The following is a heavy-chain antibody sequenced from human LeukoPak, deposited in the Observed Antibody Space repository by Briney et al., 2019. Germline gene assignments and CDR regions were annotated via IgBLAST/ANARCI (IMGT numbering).Heavy chain of an antibody. J-gene: IGHJ3*02. D-gene: IGHD6-19*01. CDR3: ARGGRGIAVAGTIAFGI. V-gene: IGHV4-61*01. CDR1: GGSVSSGSYY. CDR2: IYYSGST. Sequence: SETLSLTCTVSGGSVSSGSYYWSWIRQPPGKGLEWIGYIYYSGSTNYNPSLKSRVTISVDTSKNQFSLKLSSVTAADTAVYYCARGGRGIAVAGTIAFGIWGQGTMVTVSS.